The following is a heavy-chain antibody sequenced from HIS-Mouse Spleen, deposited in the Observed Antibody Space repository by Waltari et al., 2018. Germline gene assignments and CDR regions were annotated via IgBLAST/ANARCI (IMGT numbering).Heavy chain of an antibody. V-gene: IGHV4-39*07. CDR1: GGSISSSSYY. CDR3: AREIPYSSSWYDWYFDL. Sequence: QLQLQASGPGLVKPSETLSLTCTVSGGSISSSSYYWGWIRQPPGKGLEWIGSIYYSGSTYYNPALKSLVTISVETSKNQFSLKLSSVTAADTAVYYCAREIPYSSSWYDWYFDLWGRGTLVTVSS. D-gene: IGHD6-13*01. CDR2: IYYSGST. J-gene: IGHJ2*01.